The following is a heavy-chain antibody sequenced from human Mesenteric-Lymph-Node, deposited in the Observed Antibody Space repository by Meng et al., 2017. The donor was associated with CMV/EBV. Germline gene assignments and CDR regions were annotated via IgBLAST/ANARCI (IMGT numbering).Heavy chain of an antibody. J-gene: IGHJ4*02. Sequence: KAAGYTFTHDAGNWVRQAPGQRPEWVGWINPDNGNTTYSQKFQGRVTISRDTSTSTAYMELSSLRSEDTAVYYCGRTDWLLSDRFDYWGQGTLVTVSS. D-gene: IGHD3/OR15-3a*01. CDR1: GYTFTHDA. CDR2: INPDNGNT. CDR3: GRTDWLLSDRFDY. V-gene: IGHV1-3*01.